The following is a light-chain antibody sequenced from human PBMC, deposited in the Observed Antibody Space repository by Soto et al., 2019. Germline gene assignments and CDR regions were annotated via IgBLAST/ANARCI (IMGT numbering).Light chain of an antibody. CDR3: QQYGSSPWT. J-gene: IGKJ1*01. V-gene: IGKV3-20*01. CDR2: DAS. CDR1: QTLANNY. Sequence: LTQSPGTLSLSPGARATLSCRASQTLANNYLTWYQQKPGQAPRVLIYDASTRATGIPDKFGGSGSGTDFTLTISRLEPEDFAVYYCQQYGSSPWTFGQGTKVDIK.